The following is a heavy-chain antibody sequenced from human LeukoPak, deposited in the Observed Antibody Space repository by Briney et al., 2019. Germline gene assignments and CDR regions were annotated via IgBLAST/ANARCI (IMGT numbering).Heavy chain of an antibody. CDR2: IIPIFGTA. J-gene: IGHJ5*02. Sequence: ASAKVSCKASGGTFSSYAISWVRQAPGQGLEWMGRIIPIFGTANYAQKFQGRVTITTDESTSTAYMELSSLRSEDTAVYYCARGPLYYYGSSGYYQNWFDPWGQGTLVTVSS. CDR3: ARGPLYYYGSSGYYQNWFDP. D-gene: IGHD3-22*01. V-gene: IGHV1-69*05. CDR1: GGTFSSYA.